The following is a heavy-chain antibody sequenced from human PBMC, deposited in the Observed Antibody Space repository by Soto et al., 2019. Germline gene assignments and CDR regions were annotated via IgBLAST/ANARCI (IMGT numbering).Heavy chain of an antibody. CDR2: ISAYNGNT. CDR3: AKSLGDGYSSSCYAFDI. CDR1: GYTFTSYG. V-gene: IGHV1-18*01. D-gene: IGHD6-13*01. J-gene: IGHJ3*02. Sequence: ASVKVSCKSSGYTFTSYGISWVRQAPGQGLEWMGWISAYNGNTNYAQKLQGRVTMTTDTSTITAYMELRSLRSDDTAVYYCAKSLGDGYSSSCYAFDIWGQGTMVTVSS.